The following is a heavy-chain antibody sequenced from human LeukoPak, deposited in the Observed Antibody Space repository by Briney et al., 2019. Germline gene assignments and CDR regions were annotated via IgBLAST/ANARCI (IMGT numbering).Heavy chain of an antibody. CDR1: GFTVSSNY. CDR2: IYSGSNT. V-gene: IGHV3-53*01. J-gene: IGHJ6*02. Sequence: GGSLRLSCAASGFTVSSNYMSWVRQAPGKGLEWVSVIYSGSNTDYADSVKGRFTISRDNSKNTLYLQMNSLRAEDTAVYYCAKADGMDVWGQGTTVTVSS. CDR3: AKADGMDV. D-gene: IGHD5-24*01.